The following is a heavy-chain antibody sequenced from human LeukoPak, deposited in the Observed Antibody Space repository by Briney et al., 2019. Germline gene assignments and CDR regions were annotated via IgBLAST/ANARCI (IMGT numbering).Heavy chain of an antibody. CDR2: ISSSSSYI. CDR1: GFTFSSYS. Sequence: PGGSLRLSCAASGFTFSSYSMNWVRQAPGKGLEWVSSISSSSSYIYYADSVKGRFTISRDNAKNSLYLQMNSLRAEDTAVYYCARDLAVDYDFWSGYYPDYWGQGTLVTVSS. V-gene: IGHV3-21*01. D-gene: IGHD3-3*01. J-gene: IGHJ4*02. CDR3: ARDLAVDYDFWSGYYPDY.